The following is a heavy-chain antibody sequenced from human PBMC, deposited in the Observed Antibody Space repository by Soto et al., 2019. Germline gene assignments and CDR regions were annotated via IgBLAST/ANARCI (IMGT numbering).Heavy chain of an antibody. CDR3: ATDFNNWNYQDAFDI. CDR1: GGSISSSSYY. CDR2: IYYSGST. D-gene: IGHD1-7*01. Sequence: SETLSLTCTVSGGSISSSSYYWSWIRQPPGKGLEWIGYIYYSGSTNYNPSLKSRVTISVDTSKNQFSLKLSSVTAADTVVYYCATDFNNWNYQDAFDIWGQGTMVTVSS. V-gene: IGHV4-61*01. J-gene: IGHJ3*02.